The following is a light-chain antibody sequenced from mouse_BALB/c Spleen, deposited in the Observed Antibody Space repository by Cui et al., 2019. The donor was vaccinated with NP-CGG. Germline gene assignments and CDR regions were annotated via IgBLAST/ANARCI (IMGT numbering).Light chain of an antibody. CDR2: GTN. J-gene: IGLJ1*01. V-gene: IGLV1*01. CDR1: TGAVTTSNY. CDR3: APWYSNHWV. Sequence: QAVVTQESALTTSPGETVTLTCRSSTGAVTTSNYANWVQEKPDHLFTGLIGGTNNRVPGVPARFSGSLIGDKAALTITGAQTEDEAIYFCAPWYSNHWVFGGGTKVTVL.